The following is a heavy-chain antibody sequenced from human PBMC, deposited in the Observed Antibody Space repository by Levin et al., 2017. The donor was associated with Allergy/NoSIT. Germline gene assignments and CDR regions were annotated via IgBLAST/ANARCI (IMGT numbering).Heavy chain of an antibody. V-gene: IGHV4-59*01. Sequence: SETLSLTCTVSGGSISSYYWSWIRQPPGKGLEWIGYIYYSGGTNYNPSLKSRVTISVDTSKNQFSLKLSSVTAADTAVYYCAREIVVVPAAMNWFDPWGQGTLVTVSS. J-gene: IGHJ5*02. CDR3: AREIVVVPAAMNWFDP. CDR1: GGSISSYY. CDR2: IYYSGGT. D-gene: IGHD2-2*01.